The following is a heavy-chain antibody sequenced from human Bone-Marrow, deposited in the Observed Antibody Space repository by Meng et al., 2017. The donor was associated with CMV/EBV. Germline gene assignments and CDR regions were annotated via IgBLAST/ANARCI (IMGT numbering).Heavy chain of an antibody. V-gene: IGHV1-2*02. CDR1: GYTFTGYY. J-gene: IGHJ6*02. Sequence: ASVKVSCKASGYTFTGYYMHWVRQAPGQGLEWMGWINPNSGGTNYAQKFQGRVTMTRDTSISTAYMELSSLRSEDTAVYYCARELDTTGTVSPLNVWGQGTTVTVSS. CDR3: ARELDTTGTVSPLNV. CDR2: INPNSGGT. D-gene: IGHD1-1*01.